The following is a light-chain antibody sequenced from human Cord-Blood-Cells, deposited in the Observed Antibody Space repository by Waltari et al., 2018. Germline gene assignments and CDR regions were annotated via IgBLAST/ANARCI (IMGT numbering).Light chain of an antibody. CDR2: AAS. CDR3: QQANSFPLT. CDR1: QGISIW. V-gene: IGKV1-12*01. Sequence: DIQMTQSPSSVSASVGDRVTITCRASQGISIWLAWYQQKRGKAPKLLIYAASSLQSGVPSRFSGSGSGTDFTLTISSLQPEDFATYYCQQANSFPLTFGGGTKVEIK. J-gene: IGKJ4*01.